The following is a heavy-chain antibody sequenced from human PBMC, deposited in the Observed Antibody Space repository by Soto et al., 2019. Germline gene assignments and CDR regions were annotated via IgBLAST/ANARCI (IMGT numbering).Heavy chain of an antibody. J-gene: IGHJ6*02. V-gene: IGHV1-18*01. D-gene: IGHD3-16*01. CDR3: AMVDNYVTPTPQDV. CDR2: ISPYSGNT. CDR1: GYISVNYG. Sequence: QVQLVQSGDEVRKPGSSVKVSCKASGYISVNYGIAWVRQAPGQGLEWMGWISPYSGNTHYASKVKGRLTMTTDTXPSTAHMDQGSLTSDDAAVYYCAMVDNYVTPTPQDVWGQGTTVTVSS.